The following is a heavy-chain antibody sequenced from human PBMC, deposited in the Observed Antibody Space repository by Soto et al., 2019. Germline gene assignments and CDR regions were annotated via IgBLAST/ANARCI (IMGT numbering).Heavy chain of an antibody. V-gene: IGHV4-39*01. J-gene: IGHJ5*02. D-gene: IGHD3-10*01. CDR1: GGSISSSSYY. CDR3: ARHLWFGELLYRGWFDP. CDR2: IYYSGST. Sequence: PSETLSLTCTVSGGSISSSSYYWGWIRQPLGKGLEWIGSIYYSGSTYYNPSLKSRVTISVDTSKNQFSLKLSSVTAADTAVYYCARHLWFGELLYRGWFDPWGQGTLVTVSS.